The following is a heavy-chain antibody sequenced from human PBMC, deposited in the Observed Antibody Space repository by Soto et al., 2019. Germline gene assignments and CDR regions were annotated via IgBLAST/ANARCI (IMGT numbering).Heavy chain of an antibody. CDR1: GGTFRSYA. V-gene: IGHV1-69*01. J-gene: IGHJ4*02. Sequence: QVQLVQSGAEVKKPGSSVKVSCKASGGTFRSYAISWVRQAPGQGLEWMAEIIPMFSTAGYAQKFQGRVTITSDESTSTASMELRSLRSEDTAVYYCAIGSKSHSGYFDYWGQGPLVTASS. D-gene: IGHD3-10*01. CDR2: IIPMFSTA. CDR3: AIGSKSHSGYFDY.